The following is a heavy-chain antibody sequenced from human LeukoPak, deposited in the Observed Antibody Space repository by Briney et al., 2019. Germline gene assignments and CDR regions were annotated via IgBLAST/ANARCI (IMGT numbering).Heavy chain of an antibody. V-gene: IGHV1-69*01. CDR1: GGTFSSYA. CDR2: IIPIFGTA. D-gene: IGHD2-15*01. Sequence: SVKVSCKASGGTFSSYAISWVRQAPGQGLEWMGGIIPIFGTANYAQKFQGRVTITADESTSTAYMELSSLRSEDTAVYYCARGWGHCSGGSCYAFDYWGQGTLVTVSS. J-gene: IGHJ4*02. CDR3: ARGWGHCSGGSCYAFDY.